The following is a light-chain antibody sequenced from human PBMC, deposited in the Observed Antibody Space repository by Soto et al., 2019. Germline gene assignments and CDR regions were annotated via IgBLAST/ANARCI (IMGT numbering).Light chain of an antibody. CDR2: ENN. CDR1: TSNIGNNY. J-gene: IGLJ2*01. V-gene: IGLV1-51*02. Sequence: QSVLTQPPSVSAASGQKVTISCAGSTSNIGNNYVSWYQQFPGAAPKLLIYENNKRPSGVPDRFSASKSATSATLGISGLQTGDEADYYCGTWDSSLNAGVFGGGTKLTVL. CDR3: GTWDSSLNAGV.